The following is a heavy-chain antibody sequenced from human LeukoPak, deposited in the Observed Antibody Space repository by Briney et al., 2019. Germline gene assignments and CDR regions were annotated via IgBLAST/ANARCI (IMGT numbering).Heavy chain of an antibody. V-gene: IGHV1-46*01. CDR3: ARAPRVRGFNNGFDP. J-gene: IGHJ5*02. CDR2: INPTGGST. CDR1: GYTFTSYY. D-gene: IGHD3-10*01. Sequence: GASVKVSCKASGYTFTSYYMHWVRQAPGQGLEWMGLINPTGGSTGYAQKFQGRVTMTTDTSTSTAYMELRSLRSDDTAVYYCARAPRVRGFNNGFDPWGQGTLVTVSS.